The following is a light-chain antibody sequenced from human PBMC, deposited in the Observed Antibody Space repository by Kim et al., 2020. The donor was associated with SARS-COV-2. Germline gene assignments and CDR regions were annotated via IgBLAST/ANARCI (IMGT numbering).Light chain of an antibody. J-gene: IGKJ2*01. V-gene: IGKV3-20*01. CDR3: QQYGSSPHT. CDR1: RSVRSRY. CDR2: GAS. Sequence: LSSGESATRSCGASRSVRSRYLAWCRQKPGQAPRLLSYGASSRATGIPDRFSGSGSGTDFALTISRLEPEDFAVYYCQQYGSSPHTFGQGTKLEI.